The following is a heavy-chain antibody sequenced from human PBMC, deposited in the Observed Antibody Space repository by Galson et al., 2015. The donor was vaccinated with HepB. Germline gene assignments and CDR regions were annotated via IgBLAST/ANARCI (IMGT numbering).Heavy chain of an antibody. CDR2: ISSSGSTI. Sequence: SLRLSCAASGSTFSDYYMTWIRQAPGKGLEWVSYISSSGSTISYADSVKGRFTIARDNAKNSLYLQMNSLRAEDTAVYYCARAALGWFDPWGQGTLVTVSS. CDR3: ARAALGWFDP. CDR1: GSTFSDYY. V-gene: IGHV3-11*01. J-gene: IGHJ5*02.